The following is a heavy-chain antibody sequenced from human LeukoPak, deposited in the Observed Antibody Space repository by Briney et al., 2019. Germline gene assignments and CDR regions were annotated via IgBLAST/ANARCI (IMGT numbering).Heavy chain of an antibody. CDR3: ARDWSPIVGATEIGY. Sequence: SETLSLTCTVSGGSISSSSYYWGWIRQPPGKGLEWIGSIYYSGSTYYNPSLKSRVTISVDTSKNQFSLKLSSVTAADTAVYYCARDWSPIVGATEIGYWGQGTLVTVSS. CDR2: IYYSGST. V-gene: IGHV4-39*07. CDR1: GGSISSSSYY. D-gene: IGHD1-26*01. J-gene: IGHJ4*02.